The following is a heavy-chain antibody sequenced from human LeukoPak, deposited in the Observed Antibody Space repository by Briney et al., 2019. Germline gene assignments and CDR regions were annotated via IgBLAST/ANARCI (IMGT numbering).Heavy chain of an antibody. Sequence: GASVKVSCKASGGTFSSYAISWVRQAPGQGLEWMGGTIPIFGTANYAQKFQGRVTITADESTSTAYMELSSLRSEDTAVYYCARGDYGDYVLEYWGQGTLVTVSS. V-gene: IGHV1-69*13. J-gene: IGHJ4*02. CDR3: ARGDYGDYVLEY. CDR1: GGTFSSYA. D-gene: IGHD4-17*01. CDR2: TIPIFGTA.